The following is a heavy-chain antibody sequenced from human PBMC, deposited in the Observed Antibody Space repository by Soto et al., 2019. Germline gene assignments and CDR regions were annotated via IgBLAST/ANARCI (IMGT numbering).Heavy chain of an antibody. V-gene: IGHV1-69*10. J-gene: IGHJ6*02. CDR2: IIPILGIA. CDR3: ARTRGATIFGVDDYYYYGMDV. D-gene: IGHD3-3*01. Sequence: SVKVSCKASGGTFSSYAISWVRQAPGQGLEWMGGIIPILGIANYAQKFQGRVTITADKSTSTAYMELSSLRSEDTAVYYCARTRGATIFGVDDYYYYGMDVWGQGTTVTVSS. CDR1: GGTFSSYA.